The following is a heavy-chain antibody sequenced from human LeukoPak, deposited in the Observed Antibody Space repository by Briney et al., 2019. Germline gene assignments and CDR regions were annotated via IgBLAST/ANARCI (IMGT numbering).Heavy chain of an antibody. D-gene: IGHD3-22*01. Sequence: GGSLRLSCAGSGFTFSSYSMNWVRQAPGKGLEWVSSISSSSTYIYYADSVQGRFTISRDNAKNSLYLQMNSLRADDTAVYYCARADYDSSGTFDYWGQGTLVTVSS. CDR1: GFTFSSYS. CDR3: ARADYDSSGTFDY. V-gene: IGHV3-21*01. J-gene: IGHJ4*02. CDR2: ISSSSTYI.